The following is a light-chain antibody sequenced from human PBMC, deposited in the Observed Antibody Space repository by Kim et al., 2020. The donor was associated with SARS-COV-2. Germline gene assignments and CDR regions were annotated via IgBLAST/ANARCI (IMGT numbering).Light chain of an antibody. CDR3: NSRGSNDNVL. CDR2: GKN. V-gene: IGLV3-19*01. CDR1: SLRSYY. Sequence: SSELTQDPAVSVALGQTVRITCQGDSLRSYYATWYQQKPGQAPIVVIYGKNNRPSGIPDRFSGSSSGHTASLTITGTQAGDEADYYCNSRGSNDNVLFGGGTQLTVL. J-gene: IGLJ2*01.